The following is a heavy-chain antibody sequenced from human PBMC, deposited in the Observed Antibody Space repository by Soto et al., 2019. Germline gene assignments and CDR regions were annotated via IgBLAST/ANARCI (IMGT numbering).Heavy chain of an antibody. CDR2: IDQDGSEK. CDR3: VCGGNFFVY. V-gene: IGHV3-7*01. D-gene: IGHD3-16*01. CDR1: GFIFSTYW. Sequence: EEQLVESGGGLVQPGGSLRLSCAVSGFIFSTYWMTWVRQPPGKGPEWVANIDQDGSEKYYLDSVRGRFTISRDNAKNSLYLQMNSLRAEDTAVYYCVCGGNFFVYWGQGTLVTVSP. J-gene: IGHJ4*02.